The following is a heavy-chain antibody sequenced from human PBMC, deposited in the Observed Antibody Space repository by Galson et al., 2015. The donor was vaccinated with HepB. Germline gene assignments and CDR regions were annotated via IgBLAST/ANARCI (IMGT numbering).Heavy chain of an antibody. CDR2: IWYDGSED. D-gene: IGHD4-11*01. J-gene: IGHJ4*01. Sequence: SLRLSCAASGNTFSSHGMHWVRQAPGKGLEWVALIWYDGSEDYYADSVKGRFAVSRDNFNNILYLQMNSLRAEDTAVYYCARYYGNYRAFDYWGQGTLVIVSS. V-gene: IGHV3-33*04. CDR1: GNTFSSHG. CDR3: ARYYGNYRAFDY.